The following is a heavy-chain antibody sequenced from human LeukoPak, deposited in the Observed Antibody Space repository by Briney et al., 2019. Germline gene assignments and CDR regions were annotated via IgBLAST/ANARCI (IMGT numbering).Heavy chain of an antibody. CDR2: IQYDGSNK. Sequence: GGSLRLSCAASGLTFCTYDMHWVREAPGKGPEWVTFIQYDGSNKYYADSVKGRFTFSRDNSKNMVYLQMNSLRTEDTARYYCAIDAGPSMTTDPFNWFDPWGQGTLVTVSS. CDR1: GLTFCTYD. V-gene: IGHV3-30*02. J-gene: IGHJ5*02. D-gene: IGHD4-17*01. CDR3: AIDAGPSMTTDPFNWFDP.